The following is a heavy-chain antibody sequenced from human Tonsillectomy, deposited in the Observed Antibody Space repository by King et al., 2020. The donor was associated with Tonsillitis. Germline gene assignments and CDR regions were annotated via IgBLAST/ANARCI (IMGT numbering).Heavy chain of an antibody. CDR3: ARGYYDGSGYYLGDY. D-gene: IGHD3-22*01. Sequence: QLVQSGGGVVQPGRSLRLSCEASGFTFSSYGMHWVRQAPGKGLEWVAVIWYDGSNKYYADSVKGRFTISRDNSKNTLYLQMNSLRAEDTAVYYCARGYYDGSGYYLGDYWGQGTLVTVSS. CDR1: GFTFSSYG. V-gene: IGHV3-33*08. CDR2: IWYDGSNK. J-gene: IGHJ4*02.